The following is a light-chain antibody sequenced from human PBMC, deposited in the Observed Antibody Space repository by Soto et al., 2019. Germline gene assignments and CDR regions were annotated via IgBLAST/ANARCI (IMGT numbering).Light chain of an antibody. CDR1: QSISSY. CDR2: AAS. V-gene: IGKV1-39*01. CDR3: QQSYSTLFT. J-gene: IGKJ3*01. Sequence: DIQMTQSPSSLSASVGDRVTITCRASQSISSYLNWYQQKPGQAPKLLIYAASSLQSGVPSRFSGSGPGTEFTLTISSLQPEDFATYYCQQSYSTLFTFGPGTKVDIK.